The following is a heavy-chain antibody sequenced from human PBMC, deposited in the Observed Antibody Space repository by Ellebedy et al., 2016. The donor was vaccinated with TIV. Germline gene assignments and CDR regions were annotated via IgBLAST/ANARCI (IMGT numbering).Heavy chain of an antibody. Sequence: PGGSLRLSCVASGFTFNEYSMYWVRLAPGKGLEWVSGISWNSGKIDYADSVKGRFTISRDNAKNSLHLQMNSLKAEDTAFYYCAKDILEYSYGTTIDYWGQGTLVTVSS. CDR2: ISWNSGKI. CDR1: GFTFNEYS. V-gene: IGHV3-9*01. D-gene: IGHD5-18*01. J-gene: IGHJ4*02. CDR3: AKDILEYSYGTTIDY.